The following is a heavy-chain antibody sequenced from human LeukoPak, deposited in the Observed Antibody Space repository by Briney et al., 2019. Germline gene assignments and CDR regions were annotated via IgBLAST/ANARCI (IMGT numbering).Heavy chain of an antibody. CDR3: ARDNDWAFDY. CDR2: IRSSGSPT. CDR1: GFTFSSYS. V-gene: IGHV3-48*02. Sequence: GGSLRLSCAASGFTFSSYSMNWVRQAPGQGLEWVSNIRSSGSPTHDADYVKGRFTISRDDAQNSLYLQMNSLRDEDTAVYYCARDNDWAFDYWGQGTLVTVAS. J-gene: IGHJ4*02. D-gene: IGHD1-1*01.